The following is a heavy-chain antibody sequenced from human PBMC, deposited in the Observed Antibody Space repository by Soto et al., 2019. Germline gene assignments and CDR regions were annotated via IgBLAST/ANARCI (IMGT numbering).Heavy chain of an antibody. CDR3: VADYVATDTFDI. CDR1: GFTFSSYG. J-gene: IGHJ3*02. CDR2: ISYDGSNK. V-gene: IGHV3-30*03. Sequence: QVQLVESGGGVVQPGRSLRLSCAASGFTFSSYGMHWVRQVPGKGLEWVAVISYDGSNKYYADSVKGRFTISRDNSKNTLYLQMNSLRAEDTAVYYCVADYVATDTFDIWGQGTMVTVSS. D-gene: IGHD3-10*02.